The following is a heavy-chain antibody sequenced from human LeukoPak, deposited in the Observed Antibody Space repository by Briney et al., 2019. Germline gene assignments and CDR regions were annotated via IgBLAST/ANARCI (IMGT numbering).Heavy chain of an antibody. V-gene: IGHV1-69*04. CDR1: GGTFSSYA. CDR3: ATDFLGFDP. J-gene: IGHJ5*02. D-gene: IGHD2/OR15-2a*01. Sequence: SVKVSCKASGGTFSSYAISWVRQAPGQGLEWMGRIIPILGIANYAQKFQGRVTMTEDTSTDTVYMELSSLRSEDTAMYYCATDFLGFDPWGQGTLVTVSS. CDR2: IIPILGIA.